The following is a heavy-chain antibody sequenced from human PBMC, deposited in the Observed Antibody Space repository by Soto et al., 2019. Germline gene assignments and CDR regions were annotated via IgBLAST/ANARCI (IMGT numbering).Heavy chain of an antibody. J-gene: IGHJ6*02. V-gene: IGHV3-33*01. CDR1: GFTFSSFG. Sequence: ESWGGVVPPGRSLRLSCAASGFTFSSFGMHWVRQAPGKGLEWVAVIWYDGSNKYYADSVKGRFTISRDNSKNTLYLQMTILRAEDTAVYYCARDQFRSEGMGVLGQGTTVTVSS. CDR2: IWYDGSNK. CDR3: ARDQFRSEGMGV.